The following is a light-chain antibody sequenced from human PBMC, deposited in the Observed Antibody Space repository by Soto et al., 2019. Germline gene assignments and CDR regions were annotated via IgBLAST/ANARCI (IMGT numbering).Light chain of an antibody. V-gene: IGKV3-15*01. CDR3: QQYNNWPET. Sequence: EIVMTQSPATLSVSPGERATLSCRASQSVNSNLAWYQQKPGQAPRLLIYGAFTRATGIPARFSGSGSGTEFTLTISSLQSEDFAVYYCQQYNNWPETFSQGTKV. CDR1: QSVNSN. J-gene: IGKJ1*01. CDR2: GAF.